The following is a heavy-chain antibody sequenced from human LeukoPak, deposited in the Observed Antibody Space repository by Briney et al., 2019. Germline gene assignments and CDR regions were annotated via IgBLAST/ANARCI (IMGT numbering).Heavy chain of an antibody. V-gene: IGHV4-39*07. CDR2: IYYSGST. J-gene: IGHJ4*02. CDR3: TRDSRGIRFYPE. D-gene: IGHD3-3*01. Sequence: SETLSLTCTVSGGSISSSSYYWGWIRQPPGTGLEWIGSIYYSGSTYYNPSLKSRVTISVDTSKNQFSLKLSSVTAADTAVYYCTRDSRGIRFYPEWGQGTLVTVSS. CDR1: GGSISSSSYY.